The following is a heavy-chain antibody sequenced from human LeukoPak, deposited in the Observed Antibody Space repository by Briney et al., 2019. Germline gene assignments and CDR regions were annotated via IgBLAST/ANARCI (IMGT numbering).Heavy chain of an antibody. CDR1: GGSISSYY. V-gene: IGHV4-59*01. J-gene: IGHJ3*02. CDR3: ARDPYYYDSSGYSWSHAFDI. Sequence: PSETLSLTCTVSGGSISSYYWSWIRQPPGKGLEWIGYIYYSGSTNYNPSLKSRVTISVDTAKNQFSLKLSSVTAADTAVYYCARDPYYYDSSGYSWSHAFDIWGQGTMVTVSS. CDR2: IYYSGST. D-gene: IGHD3-22*01.